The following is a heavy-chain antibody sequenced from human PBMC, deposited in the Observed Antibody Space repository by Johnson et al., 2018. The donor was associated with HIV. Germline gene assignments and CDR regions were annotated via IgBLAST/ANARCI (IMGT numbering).Heavy chain of an antibody. D-gene: IGHD3-22*01. CDR2: ISYDGSNK. V-gene: IGHV3-30-3*01. Sequence: QVQLVESGGGVVQPGRSLRLSCAASGFTFSSYAMHWVRQAPGKGLEWVAVISYDGSNKYYADSVKGRFTISRDNSMNTLYLQMNSLRAEDTAVYYCARGYYDSSGRTGAFDIWGQGTMVTVSS. CDR3: ARGYYDSSGRTGAFDI. J-gene: IGHJ3*02. CDR1: GFTFSSYA.